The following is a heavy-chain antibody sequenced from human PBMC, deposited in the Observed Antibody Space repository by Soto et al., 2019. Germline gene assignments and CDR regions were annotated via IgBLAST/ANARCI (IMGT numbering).Heavy chain of an antibody. J-gene: IGHJ4*02. Sequence: QVQLVQSGAEVKKPGSSVKVSCKASGGTFSSYAISWVRQAPGQGLEWMGGIIPIFGTANYEQKFQGRVTITADESTSTAYMELSSLRSEDTAVYYCARVFPYCGGDCYYDYWGQGTLVTVSS. CDR2: IIPIFGTA. D-gene: IGHD2-21*02. CDR3: ARVFPYCGGDCYYDY. V-gene: IGHV1-69*01. CDR1: GGTFSSYA.